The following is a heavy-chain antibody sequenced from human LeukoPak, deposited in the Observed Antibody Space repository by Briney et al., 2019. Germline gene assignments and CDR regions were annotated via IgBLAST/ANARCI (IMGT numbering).Heavy chain of an antibody. CDR1: GSTLSSYG. CDR2: FSSSGDTI. V-gene: IGHV3-48*03. J-gene: IGHJ4*02. CDR3: ARMSRGSYFDDY. Sequence: GGSLRLSCVASGSTLSSYGMKWVRQAPGKGLEWVSYFSSSGDTIYYADSVKGRFTISRDSAKNSLNLQMNSLRVEDTALYYCARMSRGSYFDDYWGQGTLVSVSS. D-gene: IGHD3-10*01.